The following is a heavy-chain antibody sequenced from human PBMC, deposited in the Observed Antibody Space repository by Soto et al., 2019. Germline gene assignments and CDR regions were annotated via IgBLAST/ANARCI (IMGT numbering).Heavy chain of an antibody. CDR3: ARVSSPPDY. CDR2: IHYNGNT. CDR1: GGSLSAYS. Sequence: SETLSLTCTVSGGSLSAYSWSWVRQPPGKGLEWIGNIHYNGNTKYNPSLKSRVSMSVDTSKNQFSLRLISVTAADTAKYFCARVSSPPDYLGQGPLVT. V-gene: IGHV4-59*01. J-gene: IGHJ4*02.